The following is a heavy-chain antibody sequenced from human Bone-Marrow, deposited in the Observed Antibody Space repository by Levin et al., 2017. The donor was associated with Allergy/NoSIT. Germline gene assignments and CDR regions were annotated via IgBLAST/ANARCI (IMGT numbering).Heavy chain of an antibody. V-gene: IGHV3-21*01. CDR3: ARPIYVNHYFYYYMDV. Sequence: NSGGSLRLSCVASGFSFSSHTMNWVRQAPGKGPEWLSSINPDSRYKYYADSLQGRFTVSRDNANNSLFLEMNGLGAEDTAVYYCARPIYVNHYFYYYMDVWGKGTTVTVSS. D-gene: IGHD3-3*01. J-gene: IGHJ6*03. CDR1: GFSFSSHT. CDR2: INPDSRYK.